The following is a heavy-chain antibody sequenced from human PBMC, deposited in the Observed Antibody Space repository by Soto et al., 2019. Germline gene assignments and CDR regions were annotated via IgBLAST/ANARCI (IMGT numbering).Heavy chain of an antibody. CDR1: GGSISSYY. Sequence: SETLSLTCTVSGGSISSYYWSWIRRPPGKGLEWIGYIYYSGSTNYNPSLKSRVTISVDKSNNQFSLSLTSVTAADTAVYYCARGKMTRVPIIPYFAYWGQGTLVTVSS. CDR3: ARGKMTRVPIIPYFAY. D-gene: IGHD4-17*01. J-gene: IGHJ4*02. CDR2: IYYSGST. V-gene: IGHV4-59*12.